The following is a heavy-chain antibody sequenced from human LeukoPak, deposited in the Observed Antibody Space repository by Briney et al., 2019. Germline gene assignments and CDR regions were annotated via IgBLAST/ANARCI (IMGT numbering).Heavy chain of an antibody. Sequence: SETLSLTCTLSGGSISSYYWNWIRQPPGKGLEWIGYIYYTGSTRYNPSLESRVTISIDTSRNQFSLKLSSVTAADTAVYYCARLLYDAFDIWGQGTMVTVSS. J-gene: IGHJ3*02. V-gene: IGHV4-59*01. D-gene: IGHD2-15*01. CDR2: IYYTGST. CDR1: GGSISSYY. CDR3: ARLLYDAFDI.